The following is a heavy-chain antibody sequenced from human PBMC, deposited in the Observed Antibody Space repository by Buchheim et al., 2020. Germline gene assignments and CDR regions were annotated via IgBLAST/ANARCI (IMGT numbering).Heavy chain of an antibody. Sequence: QVQLVQSGAEVKKPGSSVKVSCKASGGTFSSYTISWVRQAPGQGLEWMGRIIPILGIANYAQKFQGRVTITADKSTSTAYMELSSLRSEDTAVYYCARDQGGGYDFYYYGMDVWGQGTT. CDR1: GGTFSSYT. D-gene: IGHD5-12*01. CDR3: ARDQGGGYDFYYYGMDV. V-gene: IGHV1-69*08. J-gene: IGHJ6*02. CDR2: IIPILGIA.